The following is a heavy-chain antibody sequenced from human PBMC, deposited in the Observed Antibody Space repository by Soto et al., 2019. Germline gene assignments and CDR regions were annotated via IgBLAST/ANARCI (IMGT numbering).Heavy chain of an antibody. V-gene: IGHV4-59*01. CDR1: GGSISSYY. Sequence: PXETLSLTCTVSGGSISSYYWSWIRQPPGKGLEWIGYIYYSGSTNYNPSLKSRVTISVDTSKNQFSLKLSSVTAADTAVYYCARDLRGAGYSGYDFIWFDHWGQGTLATVSS. CDR3: ARDLRGAGYSGYDFIWFDH. D-gene: IGHD5-12*01. CDR2: IYYSGST. J-gene: IGHJ5*02.